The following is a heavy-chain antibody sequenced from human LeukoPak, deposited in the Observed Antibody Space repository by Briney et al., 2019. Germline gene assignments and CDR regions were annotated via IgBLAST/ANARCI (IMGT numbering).Heavy chain of an antibody. J-gene: IGHJ4*02. V-gene: IGHV3-73*01. CDR3: TTRLEENIF. D-gene: IGHD3-9*01. CDR2: NRSKANSYAT. Sequence: GGSLKLSCAASGFIFSGSDMHWVRQASGKGLEWVGRNRSKANSYATAYAASVKGRFTISRDDSKNTAYLQMNSLKTEDTAVYYCTTRLEENIFWGQGTLVTVSS. CDR1: GFIFSGSD.